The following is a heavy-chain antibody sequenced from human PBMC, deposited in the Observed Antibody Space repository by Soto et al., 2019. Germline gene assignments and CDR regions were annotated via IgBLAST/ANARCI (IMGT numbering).Heavy chain of an antibody. D-gene: IGHD6-13*01. CDR3: AKIGIAAAATRGGFDI. J-gene: IGHJ3*02. V-gene: IGHV3-23*01. Sequence: GGSLRLSCAASGFTFSSYALSWVRQAPGKGPEWVSGISGGGGTTHYADSVKGRFTISRDNSKNTLYLEMNTLRAEDTATYYCAKIGIAAAATRGGFDIWGQGTMVTVSS. CDR2: ISGGGGTT. CDR1: GFTFSSYA.